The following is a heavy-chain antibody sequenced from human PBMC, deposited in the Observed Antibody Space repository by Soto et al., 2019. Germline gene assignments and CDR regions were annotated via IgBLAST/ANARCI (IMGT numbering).Heavy chain of an antibody. J-gene: IGHJ4*02. D-gene: IGHD1-26*01. CDR3: ARTLPPIDY. V-gene: IGHV3-74*01. Sequence: GGSLRLSCAASGFTFSSYWMHWVRRAPGRGLVWVSHINSDGSTTSYADSVEGRFTISRDNVKNTLYLQMNSLRAEDTAVYYCARTLPPIDYWGQGTLVTVSS. CDR1: GFTFSSYW. CDR2: INSDGSTT.